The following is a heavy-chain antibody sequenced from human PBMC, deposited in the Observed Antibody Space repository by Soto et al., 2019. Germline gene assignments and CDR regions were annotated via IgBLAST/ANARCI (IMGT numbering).Heavy chain of an antibody. CDR3: ARSYDSSGYPSYYYGMDV. Sequence: EVQQVESGGGLVQPGRSLRLSCAASGFTFDDYAMHWVRQAPGKGLEWVSGISWNSGSIGYADSVKGRFTISRDNAKNSLYLQMNSLRAEDTALYYCARSYDSSGYPSYYYGMDVWGQGTTVTVSS. D-gene: IGHD3-22*01. V-gene: IGHV3-9*01. CDR2: ISWNSGSI. J-gene: IGHJ6*02. CDR1: GFTFDDYA.